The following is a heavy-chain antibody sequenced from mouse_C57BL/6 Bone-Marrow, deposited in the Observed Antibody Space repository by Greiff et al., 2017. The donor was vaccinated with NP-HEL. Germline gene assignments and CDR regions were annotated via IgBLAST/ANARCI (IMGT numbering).Heavy chain of an antibody. CDR1: GFSLTSYG. V-gene: IGHV2-2*01. CDR3: ARNRGSSYDWYFDV. Sequence: QVQLKESGPGLVQPSQSLSITCTVSGFSLTSYGVHWVRQSPGKGLEWLGVIWSGGSTDYNAAFISRLSISKDNSKSQVFFKMNSLQADDTAIYYCARNRGSSYDWYFDVWGTGTTVTVSS. CDR2: IWSGGST. D-gene: IGHD1-1*01. J-gene: IGHJ1*03.